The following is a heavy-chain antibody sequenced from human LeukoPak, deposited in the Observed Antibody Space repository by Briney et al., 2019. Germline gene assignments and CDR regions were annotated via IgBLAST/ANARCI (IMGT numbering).Heavy chain of an antibody. V-gene: IGHV5-51*01. J-gene: IGHJ4*02. Sequence: GAPLKTSCHASGYSITKYWICCVRQMSGKVLEWLGIIYPGDSDTRYSPSSEGRVTISADTSISTAYLQWSSLQASDTAMYYCVRLFRNWSDGGVDQWGQGTLVTVSS. CDR1: GYSITKYW. D-gene: IGHD1-1*01. CDR2: IYPGDSDT. CDR3: VRLFRNWSDGGVDQ.